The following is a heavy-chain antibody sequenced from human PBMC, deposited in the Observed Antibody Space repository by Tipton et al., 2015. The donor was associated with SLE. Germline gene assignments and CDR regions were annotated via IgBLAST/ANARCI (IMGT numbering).Heavy chain of an antibody. Sequence: TLSLTCAVYGGSFSGYYWSWIRQPPGKGLEWIGEIYYSGSTNYNPSLKSRVTISVDTSKNQFSLKLSSVTAADTAVYYCARAEGSWDAFDIWGQGTMVTVSS. CDR2: IYYSGST. D-gene: IGHD2-15*01. CDR3: ARAEGSWDAFDI. V-gene: IGHV4-34*01. J-gene: IGHJ3*02. CDR1: GGSFSGYY.